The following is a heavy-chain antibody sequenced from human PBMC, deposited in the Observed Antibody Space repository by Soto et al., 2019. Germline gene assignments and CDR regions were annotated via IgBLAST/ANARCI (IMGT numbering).Heavy chain of an antibody. D-gene: IGHD6-13*01. Sequence: SETLSLTCAVSGGSISSGGYSWSWIRQPPGKGLEWIGYIYHSGSTYYNPSLKSRVTISVDRSKNQFSLKLSSVTAADTAVYYCARGWAAAGLGYFDYWGQGTLVTVSS. V-gene: IGHV4-30-2*01. J-gene: IGHJ4*02. CDR1: GGSISSGGYS. CDR3: ARGWAAAGLGYFDY. CDR2: IYHSGST.